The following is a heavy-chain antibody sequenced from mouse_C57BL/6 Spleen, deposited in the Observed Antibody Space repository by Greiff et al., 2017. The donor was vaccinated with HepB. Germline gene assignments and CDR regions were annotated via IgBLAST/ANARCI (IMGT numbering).Heavy chain of an antibody. D-gene: IGHD1-1*01. CDR2: IWRGGST. J-gene: IGHJ3*01. Sequence: QVQLQQSGPGLVQPSQSLSITCTVSGFSLTSYGVHWVRQSPGKGLEWLGVIWRGGSTDYNAAFMSRLSITKDNSKSQVFFKMNSLQADDTAIYYCAKSPPYYYGSSYGFAYWGQGTLVTVSA. V-gene: IGHV2-5*01. CDR3: AKSPPYYYGSSYGFAY. CDR1: GFSLTSYG.